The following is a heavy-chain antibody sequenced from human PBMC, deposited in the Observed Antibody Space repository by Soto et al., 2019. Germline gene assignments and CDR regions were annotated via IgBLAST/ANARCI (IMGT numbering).Heavy chain of an antibody. CDR2: INHSGST. CDR3: ARGLGGSSYYFDY. Sequence: SETLSLTCAVYGGSFSGYYWSWIRQPPGKGLEWIGEINHSGSTNYNPSLKSRVTISVDTSKNQFSLKLSSVTAADTAVYYCARGLGGSSYYFDYWGQGTLVTVSS. V-gene: IGHV4-34*01. D-gene: IGHD6-6*01. J-gene: IGHJ4*02. CDR1: GGSFSGYY.